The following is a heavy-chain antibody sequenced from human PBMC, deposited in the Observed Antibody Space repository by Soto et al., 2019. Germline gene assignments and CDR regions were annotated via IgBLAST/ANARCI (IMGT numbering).Heavy chain of an antibody. V-gene: IGHV3-30*18. Sequence: QVQLVESGGGVVQPGRSLRLSCAASGFTFSSYGMHWVRQAPGKGLEWVAVISYDGSNKDYADSVKGRFTISRDNSKNTLYLQMNSLRADDTAVYYCAKETYSGPLDYWGQGTLVTVSS. CDR3: AKETYSGPLDY. CDR1: GFTFSSYG. CDR2: ISYDGSNK. D-gene: IGHD2-15*01. J-gene: IGHJ4*02.